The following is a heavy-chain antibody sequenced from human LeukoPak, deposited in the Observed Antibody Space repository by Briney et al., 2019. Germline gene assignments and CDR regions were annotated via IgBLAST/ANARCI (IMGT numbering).Heavy chain of an antibody. CDR2: IIPTLGIA. CDR1: GGTFSSYT. V-gene: IGHV1-69*02. J-gene: IGHJ6*03. D-gene: IGHD1-1*01. Sequence: SVKVSCKASGGTFSSYTISWVRQAPGQGLEWMGRIIPTLGIANYAQKFQGRVTITADKSTSTAYMELSSLRSEDTAVYYCASERLGYYYMDVWGKGTTVTVSS. CDR3: ASERLGYYYMDV.